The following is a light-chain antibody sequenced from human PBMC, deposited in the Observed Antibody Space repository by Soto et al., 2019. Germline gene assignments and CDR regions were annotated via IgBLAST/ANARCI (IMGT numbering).Light chain of an antibody. J-gene: IGKJ5*01. Sequence: EIVLTQSPATLSLSPGERATLSCRASQSVRRYLAWYQQKPGQAPRLLIYDASTRATGIPARFSGSGSETDFTLTITSLEPEDFAVYYCQQRNNWPPITFGQGTRLDIX. CDR1: QSVRRY. CDR2: DAS. CDR3: QQRNNWPPIT. V-gene: IGKV3-11*01.